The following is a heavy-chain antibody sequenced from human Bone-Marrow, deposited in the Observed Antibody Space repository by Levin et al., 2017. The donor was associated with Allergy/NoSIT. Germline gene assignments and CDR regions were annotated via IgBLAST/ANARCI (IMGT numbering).Heavy chain of an antibody. CDR1: GYSFSSYD. Sequence: GASVKVSCKASGYSFSSYDMSWVRQAPGQGLEWMGWMSPHSGNTDYAPKFLGRVNMTRNTSTSTVYMELSSLTSDDTAVYFCARCGRTSCQGGSDSWGQGTLVTVSS. D-gene: IGHD2-2*01. J-gene: IGHJ4*02. CDR2: MSPHSGNT. V-gene: IGHV1-8*01. CDR3: ARCGRTSCQGGSDS.